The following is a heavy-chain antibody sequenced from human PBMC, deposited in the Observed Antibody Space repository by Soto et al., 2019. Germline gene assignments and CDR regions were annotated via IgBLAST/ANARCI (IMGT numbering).Heavy chain of an antibody. V-gene: IGHV1-69*02. J-gene: IGHJ6*03. CDR2: IIPILGIA. Sequence: SVTVSCKASGGTFSSYTISWVRQAPGQGLEWMGRIIPILGIANYAQKFQGRVKINADKSTSTAYIELSSLRSEDTAVYYCARAVGSVKVGYYYYYYMDVWGKETTVTVSS. CDR3: ARAVGSVKVGYYYYYYMDV. D-gene: IGHD1-26*01. CDR1: GGTFSSYT.